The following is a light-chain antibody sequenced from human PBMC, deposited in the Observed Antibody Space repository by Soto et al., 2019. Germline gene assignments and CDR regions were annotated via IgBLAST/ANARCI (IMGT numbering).Light chain of an antibody. J-gene: IGKJ2*01. CDR1: QSVSSSY. V-gene: IGKV3-20*01. Sequence: EIVLTQSPGTLSLSPGERATLSCRASQSVSSSYLAWYQQKPGQAPRLLIYGASSRATGIPDRFSGSGSGTDFTLTISRLEPEDFAVYYCQQFRYFGQGTKLEIK. CDR3: QQFRY. CDR2: GAS.